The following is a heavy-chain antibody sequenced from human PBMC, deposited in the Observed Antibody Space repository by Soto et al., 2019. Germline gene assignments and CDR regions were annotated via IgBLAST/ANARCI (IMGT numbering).Heavy chain of an antibody. V-gene: IGHV4-59*08. CDR1: GGSISSYY. J-gene: IGHJ6*03. D-gene: IGHD3-3*01. Sequence: PSETLSLTCTVSGGSISSYYWSWIRQPPGKGLEWIGYIYYSGSTNYNPSLKSRVTISVDTSKNQFSLKLSSVTAADTAVYYCARTYYDFWSGPLYYYYYMDVWGKGTTVTVSS. CDR2: IYYSGST. CDR3: ARTYYDFWSGPLYYYYYMDV.